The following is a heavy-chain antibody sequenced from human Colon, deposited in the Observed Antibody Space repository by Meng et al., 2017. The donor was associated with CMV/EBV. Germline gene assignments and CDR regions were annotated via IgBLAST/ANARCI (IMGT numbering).Heavy chain of an antibody. Sequence: ASVQVSCKASGYPFTNYDINWVRQATGQGLEWMGWMNPNSGETGFAQKFQGRITMTRDTSISTAYLELSTLKSEDTALYFCAVIVPATDYSYGTDVWGQGTTVTVSS. CDR1: GYPFTNYD. CDR3: AVIVPATDYSYGTDV. D-gene: IGHD2-15*01. V-gene: IGHV1-8*01. CDR2: MNPNSGET. J-gene: IGHJ6*02.